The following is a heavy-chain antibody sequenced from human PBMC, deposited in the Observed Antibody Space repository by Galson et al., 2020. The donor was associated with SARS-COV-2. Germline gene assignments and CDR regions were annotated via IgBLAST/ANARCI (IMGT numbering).Heavy chain of an antibody. CDR3: ARDVVCGGDCYFFDY. J-gene: IGHJ4*02. CDR1: GYTFTSYG. V-gene: IGHV1-18*01. CDR2: ISAYNGNT. D-gene: IGHD2-21*01. Sequence: ASVKVSCTASGYTFTSYGISWVRQAPGQGLEWMGWISAYNGNTNYAQKLQGRVTMTTDTSTSTAYMELRSLRSDDTAVYYCARDVVCGGDCYFFDYWGQGTLVTVSS.